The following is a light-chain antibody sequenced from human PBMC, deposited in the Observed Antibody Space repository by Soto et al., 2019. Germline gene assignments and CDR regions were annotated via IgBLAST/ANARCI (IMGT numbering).Light chain of an antibody. J-gene: IGKJ2*01. CDR3: QQSDSAPYT. V-gene: IGKV1-39*01. Sequence: DIQMTQSPSSLSASVGDRVTITCRASQTINTYLNWYQLKPGKAPKLLIYAASSVQSDVPSRFSGSGSGTDFTLAISSLQPEDFAAYYCQQSDSAPYTFGQWTKLEIK. CDR2: AAS. CDR1: QTINTY.